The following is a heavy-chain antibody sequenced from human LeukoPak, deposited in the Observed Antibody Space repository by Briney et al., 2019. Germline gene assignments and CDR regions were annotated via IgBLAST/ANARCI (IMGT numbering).Heavy chain of an antibody. V-gene: IGHV1-69*06. Sequence: SSVKVSCKASGGTFSSYAISWVRQAPGQGLEWMGGIIPIFGTVNYAQKFQGRVTITADKSTSTAYMELSRLRSEDTAVYYCARSLFRFLEWSYRSYYYYYMDVWGKGTTVTVSS. J-gene: IGHJ6*03. CDR3: ARSLFRFLEWSYRSYYYYYMDV. CDR2: IIPIFGTV. CDR1: GGTFSSYA. D-gene: IGHD3-3*01.